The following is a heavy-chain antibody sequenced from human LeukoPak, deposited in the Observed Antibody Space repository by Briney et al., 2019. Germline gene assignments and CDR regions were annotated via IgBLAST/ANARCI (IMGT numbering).Heavy chain of an antibody. Sequence: SEALSLTCTVSGGSISTYYWSRIRQPPGKGLEWIGFIYYSGSTNYNPSLKSRVTISVDTSKNQFSLKLNSVTAADTAVYYCARDIEAGGYNWFDPWGQGTLVSVSS. D-gene: IGHD6-13*01. V-gene: IGHV4-59*01. J-gene: IGHJ5*02. CDR1: GGSISTYY. CDR2: IYYSGST. CDR3: ARDIEAGGYNWFDP.